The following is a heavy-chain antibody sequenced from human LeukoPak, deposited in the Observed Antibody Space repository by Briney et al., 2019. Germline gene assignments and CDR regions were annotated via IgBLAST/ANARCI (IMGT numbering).Heavy chain of an antibody. D-gene: IGHD4-17*01. J-gene: IGHJ4*02. CDR2: FDPEDGET. Sequence: GSVKVSCKVSGYTLTELSMHWVRQAPGKGLEWMGGFDPEDGETIYAQKFQGRVNMTEDTSTDTAYMELSSLSYDDTAVYYCATDGAGDYLNHWGQGTLVTVSS. CDR1: GYTLTELS. V-gene: IGHV1-24*01. CDR3: ATDGAGDYLNH.